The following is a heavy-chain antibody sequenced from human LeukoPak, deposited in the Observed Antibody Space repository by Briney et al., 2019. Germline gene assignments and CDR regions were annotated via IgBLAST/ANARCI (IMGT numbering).Heavy chain of an antibody. D-gene: IGHD5-24*01. CDR1: GYSFTSYW. CDR3: ARQGRDGYNYQASYYYYYMDV. Sequence: GESLKISCKGSGYSFTSYWIGWVRQMPGKGLEWMGIIYPGDSDTRYSPSFQGQVTISADKSISTAYLQWSSLKASDTAMYYCARQGRDGYNYQASYYYYYMDVWGKGTTVTVSS. CDR2: IYPGDSDT. V-gene: IGHV5-51*01. J-gene: IGHJ6*03.